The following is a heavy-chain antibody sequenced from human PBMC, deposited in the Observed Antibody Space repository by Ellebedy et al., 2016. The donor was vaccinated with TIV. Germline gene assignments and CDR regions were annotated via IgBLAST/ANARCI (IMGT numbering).Heavy chain of an antibody. CDR2: IKQDGSEQ. CDR1: GFSFSTYA. Sequence: PGGSLRLSCVGSGFSFSTYATAWVRQAPGKGLEWVANIKQDGSEQGYVNSVRGRFAISRDNAKNSLHLQMNSLRAEDTAVYYCARDGARGEQRRSFDFWGQGILVTVSS. D-gene: IGHD1/OR15-1a*01. CDR3: ARDGARGEQRRSFDF. J-gene: IGHJ4*02. V-gene: IGHV3-7*01.